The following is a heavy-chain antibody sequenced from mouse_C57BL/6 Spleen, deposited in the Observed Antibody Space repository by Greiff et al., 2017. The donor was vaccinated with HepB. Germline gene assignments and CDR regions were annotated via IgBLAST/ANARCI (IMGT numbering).Heavy chain of an antibody. CDR1: GYTFTSYW. CDR2: IHPNSGST. V-gene: IGHV1-64*01. CDR3: AICYYGSRFAY. J-gene: IGHJ3*01. D-gene: IGHD1-1*01. Sequence: QVQLQQSGAELVKPGASVKLSCKASGYTFTSYWMHWVKQRPGQGLEWIGMIHPNSGSTNYNEKFKSKATLTVDKSSSTAYMQISSLTSEDSAVYYCAICYYGSRFAYWGQGTLVTVSA.